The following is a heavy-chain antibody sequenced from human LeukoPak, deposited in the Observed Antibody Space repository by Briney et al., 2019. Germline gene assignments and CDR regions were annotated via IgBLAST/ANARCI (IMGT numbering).Heavy chain of an antibody. D-gene: IGHD2-2*01. CDR1: GDSVSSNSAA. Sequence: SQTLSLTCAISGDSVSSNSAAWNWIRQSPSRGLEWLGRTYYRSKWYNDYAVSVKSRITINPDTSKNQFSLQLNSVTPEDTAVYYCVRDQMRPATDTGINWFDPWGQGTLVTVSS. CDR3: VRDQMRPATDTGINWFDP. V-gene: IGHV6-1*01. J-gene: IGHJ5*02. CDR2: TYYRSKWYN.